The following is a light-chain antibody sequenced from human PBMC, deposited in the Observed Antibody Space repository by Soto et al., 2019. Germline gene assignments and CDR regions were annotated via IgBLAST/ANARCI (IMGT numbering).Light chain of an antibody. CDR3: QQSYSTVT. CDR2: AAS. CDR1: QSISSY. V-gene: IGKV1-39*01. J-gene: IGKJ5*01. Sequence: DIQMTQSPSSLSASVGDRVTISCRASQSISSYLNWYQQKPGKAPTLLIYAASSLQSGVPSRFSASGSGTDFTLTVSSLQLEDFATYYCQQSYSTVTFGQGTRLEIK.